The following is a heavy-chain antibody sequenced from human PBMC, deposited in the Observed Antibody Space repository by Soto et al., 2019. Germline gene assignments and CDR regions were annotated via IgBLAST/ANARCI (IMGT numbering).Heavy chain of an antibody. D-gene: IGHD2-21*02. V-gene: IGHV4-59*01. CDR1: GGSISSYY. Sequence: PSETLSLTCTVSGGSISSYYWSWIRQPPGKGLEWIGYIYYSGSTNYNPSLKSRVTISVDTSKNQFSLKLSSVTAADTAVYYCARVGVTQSAYYYGMDVWGQGTTVTVSS. CDR3: ARVGVTQSAYYYGMDV. CDR2: IYYSGST. J-gene: IGHJ6*02.